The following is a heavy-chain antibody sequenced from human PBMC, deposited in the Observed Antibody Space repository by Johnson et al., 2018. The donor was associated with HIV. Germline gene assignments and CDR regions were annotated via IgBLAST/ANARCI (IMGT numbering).Heavy chain of an antibody. Sequence: QVQLVESGGGLVKPGGSLRLSCAASGFTFSSYAMHWVRQAPGKGLEWVAVISYDGRNKHNADSVKGRFTISRDDSKNTRYLQMKSLRAEDTAVYYCAKAGYYVSAFDIWGQGTMVIVSS. V-gene: IGHV3-30*04. CDR3: AKAGYYVSAFDI. CDR2: ISYDGRNK. D-gene: IGHD3-10*02. CDR1: GFTFSSYA. J-gene: IGHJ3*02.